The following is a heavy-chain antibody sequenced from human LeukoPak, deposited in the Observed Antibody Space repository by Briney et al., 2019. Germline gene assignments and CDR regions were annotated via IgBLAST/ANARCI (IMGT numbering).Heavy chain of an antibody. D-gene: IGHD2-8*02. J-gene: IGHJ4*02. CDR2: IYYSGST. Sequence: PSETLSLTCTVSGGSISSGGYYWSWIRQHPGKGLEWIGYIYYSGSTYYNPSLKSRVTISVDTSKNQFSLKLSSVTAADTAVYYCARARPVKTRIVLVVYASFDYWGQGTLVTVSS. V-gene: IGHV4-31*03. CDR3: ARARPVKTRIVLVVYASFDY. CDR1: GGSISSGGYY.